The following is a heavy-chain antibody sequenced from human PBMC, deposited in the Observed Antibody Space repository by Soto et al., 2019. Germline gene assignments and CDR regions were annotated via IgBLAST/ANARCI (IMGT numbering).Heavy chain of an antibody. V-gene: IGHV1-18*01. D-gene: IGHD6-19*01. CDR1: GYSFLYYA. CDR2: ISPYNANA. J-gene: IGHJ4*01. CDR3: AVRGSDTSTALLG. Sequence: QVHLVQSGAEVRKPGASVKVSCKASGYSFLYYAITWVRQAPGQGLEWMGWISPYNANAKYAQRFQGRVTITTDTSTSTAFLERKSLTSDDTALYFCAVRGSDTSTALLGWGQGTLVTVSS.